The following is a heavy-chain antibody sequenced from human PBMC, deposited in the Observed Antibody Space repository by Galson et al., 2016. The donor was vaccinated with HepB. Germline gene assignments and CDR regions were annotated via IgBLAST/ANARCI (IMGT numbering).Heavy chain of an antibody. V-gene: IGHV3-33*08. CDR1: GFTFSSYA. Sequence: SLRLSCAASGFTFSSYAMHWVRQAPGKGLEWVARIWHDESDKLYVDSVKDRFTISRDDSKNTLYLQMNSLRAEDTAVYHCAREEAGDYHFDYWGQGTLVTVSS. D-gene: IGHD7-27*01. CDR2: IWHDESDK. CDR3: AREEAGDYHFDY. J-gene: IGHJ4*02.